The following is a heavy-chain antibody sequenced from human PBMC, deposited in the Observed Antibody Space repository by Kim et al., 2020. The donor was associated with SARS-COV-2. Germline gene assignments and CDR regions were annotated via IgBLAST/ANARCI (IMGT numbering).Heavy chain of an antibody. Sequence: NYAQSLQGRVTMTTDPSTSTVYMELRCLSSDDTAVYYCARDRGYSPDTFDIWGQGTMVTVSS. D-gene: IGHD5-12*01. V-gene: IGHV1-18*01. CDR3: ARDRGYSPDTFDI. J-gene: IGHJ3*02.